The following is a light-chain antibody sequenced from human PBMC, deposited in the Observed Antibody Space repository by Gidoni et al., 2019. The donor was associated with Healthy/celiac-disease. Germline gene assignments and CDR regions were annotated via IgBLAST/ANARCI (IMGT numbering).Light chain of an antibody. J-gene: IGKJ1*01. V-gene: IGKV1-8*01. CDR3: QQYSRYPRT. CDR1: QGISSY. CDR2: AAS. Sequence: AIRITQSPSSLSASTGDRVTITCRASQGISSYLACYQQKPGKAPKLLIYAASTLQSGGPSRFSGSGSGTAFTLTIICLQSEDFATYHCQQYSRYPRTFGQGTKVEIK.